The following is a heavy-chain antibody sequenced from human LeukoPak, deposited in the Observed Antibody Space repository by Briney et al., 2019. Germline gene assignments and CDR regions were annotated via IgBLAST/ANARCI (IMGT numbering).Heavy chain of an antibody. CDR2: INTGSGER. J-gene: IGHJ4*02. CDR1: GYTFTRYL. V-gene: IGHV1-3*04. Sequence: GASVKVSCKASGYTFTRYLIHWVRQAPGQGLEWMGWINTGSGERKCLQKFQDRVTITRDTSASTAFMELSSLRSEDTALYYCARDNYYFDYWGQGTLVTVSS. CDR3: ARDNYYFDY.